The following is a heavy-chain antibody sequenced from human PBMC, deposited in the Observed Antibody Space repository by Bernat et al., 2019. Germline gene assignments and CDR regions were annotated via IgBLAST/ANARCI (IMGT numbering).Heavy chain of an antibody. CDR2: IGWDGGNT. J-gene: IGHJ6*02. V-gene: IGHV3-43*01. CDR3: AKGLPGYHGMDV. D-gene: IGHD2-2*01. Sequence: EVQLVESGGGLVQPGRSLRLSCTASGFTFGDYIMYWVRQPPGKGLEWVSLIGWDGGNTYYADSVKGRFIISRDNSKDSLYLQINSLRTEDAALYYCAKGLPGYHGMDVWGQGTTVTVSS. CDR1: GFTFGDYI.